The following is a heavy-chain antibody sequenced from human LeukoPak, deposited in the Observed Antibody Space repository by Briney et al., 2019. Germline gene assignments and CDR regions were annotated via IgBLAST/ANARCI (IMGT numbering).Heavy chain of an antibody. D-gene: IGHD3-10*01. CDR1: GGSLSVYY. Sequence: SETLSLTCAVYGGSLSVYYWSGIRQPPGKGLEWSGEINHSGSTNYNPSLKSRLTLSVDTSKKQFSLKLRSVPAADTAIYYCARGQGTYGLPGIFDYWGQGSLVTVSS. V-gene: IGHV4-34*01. CDR3: ARGQGTYGLPGIFDY. J-gene: IGHJ4*02. CDR2: INHSGST.